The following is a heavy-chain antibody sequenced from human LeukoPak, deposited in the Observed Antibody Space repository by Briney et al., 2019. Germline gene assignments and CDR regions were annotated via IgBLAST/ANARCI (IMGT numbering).Heavy chain of an antibody. D-gene: IGHD2-2*01. CDR2: IYTSGGT. Sequence: PSETLSLTCTVAARSISSYYWSWIRQPAGKGLEWIGRIYTSGGTNYNPSLKSRVTMSVDTSKNQYSLKLRSVTAADTAVYYCAREVVVVPASLDPWGQGNLVTVSS. CDR3: AREVVVVPASLDP. V-gene: IGHV4-4*07. J-gene: IGHJ5*02. CDR1: ARSISSYY.